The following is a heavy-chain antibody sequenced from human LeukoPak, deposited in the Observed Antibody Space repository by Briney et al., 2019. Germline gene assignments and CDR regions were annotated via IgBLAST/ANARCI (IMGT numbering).Heavy chain of an antibody. CDR3: ARSEPYYYDSSGTDAFDI. D-gene: IGHD3-22*01. CDR2: IYPGDSDT. Sequence: HGESLKISCKGSGYSFTSYWIGWVRQMPGKGLEWMGIIYPGDSDTRYSPPFQGQVTISADKSISTAYLQWSSLKASDTAMYYCARSEPYYYDSSGTDAFDIWGQGTMVTVSS. CDR1: GYSFTSYW. V-gene: IGHV5-51*01. J-gene: IGHJ3*02.